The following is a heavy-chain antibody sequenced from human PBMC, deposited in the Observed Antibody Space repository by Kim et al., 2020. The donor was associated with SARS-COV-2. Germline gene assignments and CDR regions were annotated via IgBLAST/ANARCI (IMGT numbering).Heavy chain of an antibody. CDR1: GYSFTSYW. D-gene: IGHD2-2*01. CDR2: IYPGDSDT. J-gene: IGHJ4*02. V-gene: IGHV5-51*01. Sequence: GESLKISCKGSGYSFTSYWIGWVRQMPGKGLEWMGIIYPGDSDTRYSPSFQGQVTISADKSISTAYLQWSSLKASDTAMYYCARLTGQKCSSTSCYEYSALYYFDYWGQGTLVTVSS. CDR3: ARLTGQKCSSTSCYEYSALYYFDY.